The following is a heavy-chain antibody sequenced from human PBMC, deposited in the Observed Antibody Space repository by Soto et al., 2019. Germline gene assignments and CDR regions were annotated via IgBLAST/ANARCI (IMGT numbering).Heavy chain of an antibody. V-gene: IGHV3-11*06. D-gene: IGHD2-2*01. CDR1: GFTFSDDY. CDR2: ISSSSSYT. CDR3: ARDRLGYCSSTSCTRFDY. J-gene: IGHJ4*02. Sequence: GGSLRLSCAASGFTFSDDYMSWIRQAPGKGLEWVSYISSSSSYTNYADSVKGRFTISRDNAKNSLYLQMNSLRAEDTAVYYCARDRLGYCSSTSCTRFDYWGQGTLVTVSS.